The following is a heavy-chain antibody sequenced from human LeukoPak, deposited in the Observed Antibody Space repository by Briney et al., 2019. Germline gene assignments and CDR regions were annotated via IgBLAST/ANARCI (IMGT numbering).Heavy chain of an antibody. CDR2: INHSGST. Sequence: PSETLSLTCAVYGGSFSGYYWSWIRQPPGKGLEWIGEINHSGSTNYNPSLKSRVTISVDTSKNQFSLKLSSVTAADTAVYYCAREGVIVVVMAFDIWGQGTMVTVSS. CDR1: GGSFSGYY. V-gene: IGHV4-34*01. J-gene: IGHJ3*02. D-gene: IGHD3-22*01. CDR3: AREGVIVVVMAFDI.